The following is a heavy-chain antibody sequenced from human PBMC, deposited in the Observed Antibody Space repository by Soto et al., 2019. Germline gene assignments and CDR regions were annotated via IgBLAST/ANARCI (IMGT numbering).Heavy chain of an antibody. CDR3: SRGLYYDYIWGSYRYSGPLDY. CDR2: IIPILGIA. CDR1: GGTFSSYT. J-gene: IGHJ4*02. D-gene: IGHD3-16*02. Sequence: VKVSCKASGGTFSSYTISWVRQAPGQELEWMGRIIPILGIANYAQKFQGRVTITADKSTSTAYMELSSLRSEDTAVYYSSRGLYYDYIWGSYRYSGPLDYWGQGTLVTVSS. V-gene: IGHV1-69*02.